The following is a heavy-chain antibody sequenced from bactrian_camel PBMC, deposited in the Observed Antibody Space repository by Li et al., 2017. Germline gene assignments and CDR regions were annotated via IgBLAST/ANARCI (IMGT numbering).Heavy chain of an antibody. D-gene: IGHD1*01. CDR2: MHSPGSE. V-gene: IGHV3S53*01. Sequence: HVQLVESGGGLVQAGGSLKLSCVASEDISTFFVGWFRQVPGRGREAIAIMHSPGSETYADSVTGRATISKDHAKNTVDLHMVSLKPEDTAMYYCAADFRRRRAPRLTDVLDLAYKGRGTQVTVS. CDR1: EDISTFF. J-gene: IGHJ4*01.